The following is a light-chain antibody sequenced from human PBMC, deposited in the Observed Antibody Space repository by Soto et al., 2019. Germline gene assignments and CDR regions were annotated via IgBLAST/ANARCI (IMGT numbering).Light chain of an antibody. J-gene: IGKJ1*01. Sequence: DIQMTQSPSTLSASVGDRVTIVCRASQRVSDWLAWYQQRPGKAPKVLIYGASCLESGVTSRFSGSGSGTEFTLTITSLQPDDFATYYCQQYNSYRWTFGQGTKVEIK. CDR2: GAS. CDR3: QQYNSYRWT. V-gene: IGKV1-5*02. CDR1: QRVSDW.